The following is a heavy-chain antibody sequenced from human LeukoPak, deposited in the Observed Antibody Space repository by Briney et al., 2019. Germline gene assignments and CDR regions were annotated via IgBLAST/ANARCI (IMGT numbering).Heavy chain of an antibody. D-gene: IGHD5-24*01. J-gene: IGHJ3*02. CDR2: ISSGSSYT. CDR3: AREGPEMATPDAFDI. V-gene: IGHV3-11*06. CDR1: GFTFSDYY. Sequence: GGSLRLSCAASGFTFSDYYMSWIRQAPGKGLEWVSYISSGSSYTNYADSVKGRFTISRDNAKNSLYLQMNSLRAEDTAVYYCAREGPEMATPDAFDIWGQGTMVTVSS.